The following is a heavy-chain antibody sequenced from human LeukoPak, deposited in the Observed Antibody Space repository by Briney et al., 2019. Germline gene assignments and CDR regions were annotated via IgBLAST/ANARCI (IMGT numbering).Heavy chain of an antibody. CDR3: AREFSSNWFDP. D-gene: IGHD6-19*01. CDR1: GFTFNDYL. Sequence: GGSLRLSCAASGFTFNDYLMHWVRQAPGKGLVWVSRINTDGSNTNYADSVKGRLTISRDNAKNSLYLQMNSLRAEDTAVYYCAREFSSNWFDPWGQGTLVTVSS. V-gene: IGHV3-74*01. CDR2: INTDGSNT. J-gene: IGHJ5*02.